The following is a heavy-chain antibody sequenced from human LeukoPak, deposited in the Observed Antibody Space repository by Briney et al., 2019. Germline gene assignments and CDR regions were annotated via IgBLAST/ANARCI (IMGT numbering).Heavy chain of an antibody. CDR3: ARHDYGGNSGDY. V-gene: IGHV3-48*02. CDR2: IGTSSSTI. D-gene: IGHD4-23*01. CDR1: GFTFSSYG. Sequence: GGSLRLSCAASGFTFSSYGMNWVRQAPGKGLEWVSYIGTSSSTIYYADSVRGRFTISRDNAKNSLYLQMNSLRDEDTAVYYCARHDYGGNSGDYWGQGTLVTVSS. J-gene: IGHJ4*02.